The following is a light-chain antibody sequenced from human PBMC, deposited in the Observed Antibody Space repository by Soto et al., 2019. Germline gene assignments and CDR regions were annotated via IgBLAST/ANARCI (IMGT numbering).Light chain of an antibody. CDR3: QQRTNWPSYMYT. Sequence: EIVLTQSPATLYLSPGESATLSCRASQSVFTNLAWYKQKPGQPPRLLIYDASNRATGIPARFSGSGSGTDFTLTITSLEPEDFAIYYCQQRTNWPSYMYTFGQGTKLEIK. J-gene: IGKJ2*01. V-gene: IGKV3-11*01. CDR2: DAS. CDR1: QSVFTN.